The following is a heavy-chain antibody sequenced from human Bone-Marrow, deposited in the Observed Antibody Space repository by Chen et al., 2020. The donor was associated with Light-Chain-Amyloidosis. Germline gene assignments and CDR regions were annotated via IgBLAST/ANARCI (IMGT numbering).Heavy chain of an antibody. CDR3: ARDRGRYCTNGVCYIPPVAGNYYYYGMDV. D-gene: IGHD2-8*01. CDR2: IIPIFGTA. J-gene: IGHJ6*02. CDR1: GGTFSSYA. V-gene: IGHV1-69*01. Sequence: QVQMVQSGAEVKEPGAATKVPCKASGGTFSSYAIRCVRQAPGQRPEWMGGIIPIFGTANYAQKFQGRVTITADESTSTAYMELSSLRSEDTAVYYCARDRGRYCTNGVCYIPPVAGNYYYYGMDVWGQGTTVTVSS.